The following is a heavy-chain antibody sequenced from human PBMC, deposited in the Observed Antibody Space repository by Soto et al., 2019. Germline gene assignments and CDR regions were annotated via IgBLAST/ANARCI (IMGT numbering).Heavy chain of an antibody. D-gene: IGHD5-12*01. V-gene: IGHV1-46*01. CDR2: INPSGGST. CDR3: ARDRSQGVATITPYYYYGMDV. Sequence: QVQLVQSGAEVKKPGASVKVSCKASGYTFTSYYMHWVRQAPGQGLEWMGIINPSGGSTSYAQKFQGRVTMTRDTSTSTVYMELSSLISEDTAVYYCARDRSQGVATITPYYYYGMDVWGQGTTVTVSS. J-gene: IGHJ6*02. CDR1: GYTFTSYY.